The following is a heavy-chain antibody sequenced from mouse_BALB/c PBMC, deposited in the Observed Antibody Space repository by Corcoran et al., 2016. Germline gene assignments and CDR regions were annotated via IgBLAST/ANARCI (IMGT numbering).Heavy chain of an antibody. CDR1: GFIFSNYG. Sequence: VQLVESGGGVVQPGRSLRLSCAASGFIFSNYGMHWVRQAPGKGLEWVAAVWSDGSNKYYADSVKGRFTISRDNSKNTLYLQVNSLSAEDTAVYYCARDDSTGFYLDYWGQGTLVTVSS. D-gene: IGHD1-1*01. CDR2: VWSDGSNK. CDR3: ARDDSTGFYLDY. J-gene: IGHJ4*01. V-gene: IGHV5-17*01.